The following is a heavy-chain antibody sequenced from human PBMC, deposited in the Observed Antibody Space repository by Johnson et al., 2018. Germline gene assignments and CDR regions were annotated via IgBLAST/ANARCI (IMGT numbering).Heavy chain of an antibody. CDR2: LSDNGYT. Sequence: QVQLREAGPGPVRPSETLSLTCTVSGGSINNYYWSWIRQPPGQGLEWIAYLSDNGYTNYNPSLKSLVTISVDTSKNQFSLKLTSVTATDTALYYCARGQRLGSGWNSAEYFQHWGQGTLVTVDS. D-gene: IGHD6-19*01. CDR3: ARGQRLGSGWNSAEYFQH. J-gene: IGHJ1*01. CDR1: GGSINNYY. V-gene: IGHV4-59*01.